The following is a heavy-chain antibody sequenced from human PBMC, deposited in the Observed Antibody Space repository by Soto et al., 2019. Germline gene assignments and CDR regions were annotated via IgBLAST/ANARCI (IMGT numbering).Heavy chain of an antibody. V-gene: IGHV3-74*01. J-gene: IGHJ5*02. CDR2: ASPDGRST. CDR1: GFTFSNFW. CDR3: ASHGSGDYFWFDP. D-gene: IGHD4-17*01. Sequence: LRLSCAASGFTFSNFWVHWVRQAPGKGLVWVSRASPDGRSTSYADSVKGRFTISRDNAKNTLYMEMNSLRVEDTAVYYCASHGSGDYFWFDPWGQGTLVTVSS.